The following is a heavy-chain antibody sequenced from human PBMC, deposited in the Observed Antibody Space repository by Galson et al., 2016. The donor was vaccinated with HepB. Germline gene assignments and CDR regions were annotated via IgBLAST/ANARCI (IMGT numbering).Heavy chain of an antibody. CDR3: ATGDSGDTRGHYGSSDFDL. D-gene: IGHD3-22*01. Sequence: SLRLSCAASGFTFTNAWMNWLRQAPGKGLEWVGRIFSNTDGETTEYATPVKGRFTISKDDSKNTLYLQLNSLKTEDTAVYYCATGDSGDTRGHYGSSDFDLWGRGTLVTVSS. CDR2: IFSNTDGETT. V-gene: IGHV3-15*01. J-gene: IGHJ2*01. CDR1: GFTFTNAW.